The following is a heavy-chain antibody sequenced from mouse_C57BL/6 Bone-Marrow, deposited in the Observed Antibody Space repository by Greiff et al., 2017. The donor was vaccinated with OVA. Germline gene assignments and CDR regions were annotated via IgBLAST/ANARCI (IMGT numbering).Heavy chain of an antibody. D-gene: IGHD1-1*01. CDR1: GYTFTSYW. CDR2: IDPSDSYT. J-gene: IGHJ1*03. CDR3: ARAGGGIYEYFDV. V-gene: IGHV1-69*01. Sequence: QVQLQQPGAELVMPGASVKLSCKASGYTFTSYWMHWVKQRPGQGLEWIGEIDPSDSYTNYNQKFKGKSTLTVDKSSSTAYMQLSRLTSEDSAVYYCARAGGGIYEYFDVWGTGTTVTVSS.